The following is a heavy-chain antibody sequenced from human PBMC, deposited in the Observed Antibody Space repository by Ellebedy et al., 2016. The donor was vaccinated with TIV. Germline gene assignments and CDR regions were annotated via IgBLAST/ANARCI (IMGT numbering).Heavy chain of an antibody. CDR3: ARGRSGVVGGIDS. CDR1: GFTFSTYG. D-gene: IGHD1-26*01. Sequence: GGSLRLSCAASGFTFSTYGMHWVRQAPGKGLEWVAVISYDGGNQYYADSVKGRFTISRDNSKNTLYLQMNSLRPEDTAVYYCARGRSGVVGGIDSWGQGTLVTVSS. CDR2: ISYDGGNQ. V-gene: IGHV3-30*03. J-gene: IGHJ4*02.